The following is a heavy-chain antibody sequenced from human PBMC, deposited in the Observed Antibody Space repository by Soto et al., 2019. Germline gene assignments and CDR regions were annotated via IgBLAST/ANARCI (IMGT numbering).Heavy chain of an antibody. CDR3: AREDVLLWFGELGPPDY. Sequence: QVQLVESGGGVVQPGRSLRLSCAASGFTFSSYGMHWVRQAPGKGLEWVAVIWYDGSNKYYADSVKGRFTISRDNSKNTLYLQMNSLRAEDTAVYYCAREDVLLWFGELGPPDYWGQGTLVTVSS. CDR2: IWYDGSNK. CDR1: GFTFSSYG. J-gene: IGHJ4*02. D-gene: IGHD3-10*01. V-gene: IGHV3-33*01.